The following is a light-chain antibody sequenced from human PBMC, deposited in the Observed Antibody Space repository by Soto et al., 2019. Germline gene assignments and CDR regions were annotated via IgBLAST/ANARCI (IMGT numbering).Light chain of an antibody. CDR1: SSNIGGNS. CDR3: GSWDSSLSAYV. J-gene: IGLJ1*01. CDR2: DDN. V-gene: IGLV1-51*01. Sequence: QSVMTQPPSVSAAPGQKVTISCSGSSSNIGGNSVSWYQPLPGTAPKLLIYDDNKRPSGIPDRFSGSKSGTSATLGITGFQTGDEADDYCGSWDSSLSAYVFGTGTKLTVL.